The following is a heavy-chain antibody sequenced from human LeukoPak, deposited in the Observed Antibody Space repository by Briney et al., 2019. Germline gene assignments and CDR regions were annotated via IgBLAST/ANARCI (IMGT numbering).Heavy chain of an antibody. V-gene: IGHV3-21*01. J-gene: IGHJ6*03. CDR3: ARDAARYHYYYYHMDV. D-gene: IGHD6-6*01. Sequence: GGSLRLSCAASGFTFSSYSMNWVRQAPGKGLEWVSSISISSSYIYYADSVKGRFTISRDNAKNSLYLQMNSLRAEDTAVYYCARDAARYHYYYYHMDVWGKGTTVTVSS. CDR1: GFTFSSYS. CDR2: ISISSSYI.